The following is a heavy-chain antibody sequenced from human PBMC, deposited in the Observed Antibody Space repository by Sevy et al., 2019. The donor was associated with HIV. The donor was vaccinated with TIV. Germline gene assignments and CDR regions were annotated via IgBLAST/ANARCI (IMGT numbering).Heavy chain of an antibody. Sequence: SETLSLTCTVSGGSISSSSYYWGWIRQPPGKGLEWIGSIYYSGSTYYNPSLKSRVTISVDTSKNQFSLKLSSVTAADTAVYYCASLISIAAAGANYYYYYYMDVRGKGTTVTVSS. CDR3: ASLISIAAAGANYYYYYYMDV. V-gene: IGHV4-39*01. CDR1: GGSISSSSYY. J-gene: IGHJ6*03. CDR2: IYYSGST. D-gene: IGHD6-13*01.